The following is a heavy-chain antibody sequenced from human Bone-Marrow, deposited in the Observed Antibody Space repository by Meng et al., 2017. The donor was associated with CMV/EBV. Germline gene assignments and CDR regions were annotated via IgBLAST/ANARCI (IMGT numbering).Heavy chain of an antibody. CDR3: ARGVTTVTPYYYYGMDV. CDR1: GGSISSSS. Sequence: ETLSLTCTVSGGSISSSSYYWGWIRQPPGKGLEWVSSISSSSSYIYYADSVKGRFTISRDNAKNSLYLQMNSLRAEETAAYYCARGVTTVTPYYYYGMDVWGQGTTVTVSS. D-gene: IGHD4-11*01. CDR2: ISSSSSYI. J-gene: IGHJ6*02. V-gene: IGHV3-21*01.